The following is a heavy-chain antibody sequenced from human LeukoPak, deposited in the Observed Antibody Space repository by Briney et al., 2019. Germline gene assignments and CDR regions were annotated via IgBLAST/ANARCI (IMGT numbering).Heavy chain of an antibody. CDR2: XXXXXXSX. CDR3: AKAGWYSAKTYATYDDAYDI. J-gene: IGHJ3*02. D-gene: IGHD2-21*01. CDR1: GFTFSSYA. V-gene: IGHV3-23*01. Sequence: GGSLRLSCAASGFTFSSYAMSXXXQXPGKXXXXXXXXXXXXXSXYXADSVKGXXXXXXDNSKNTLYLQMNSLRAEDTAVYYCAKAGWYSAKTYATYDDAYDIWGRGTMVTVSS.